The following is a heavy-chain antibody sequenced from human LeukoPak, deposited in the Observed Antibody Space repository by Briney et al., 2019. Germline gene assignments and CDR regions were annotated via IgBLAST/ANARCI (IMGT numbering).Heavy chain of an antibody. CDR3: ARGLGRQQPEGY. CDR1: GYTFTSYY. Sequence: GASVKVSCKASGYTFTSYYMHWVRQAPGQGLEWMGWINPNSGGTNYALKFQGRVTMTRDTSISTAYMELSRLRSDDTAVYYCARGLGRQQPEGYWGQGTLVTVSS. V-gene: IGHV1-2*02. D-gene: IGHD6-13*01. CDR2: INPNSGGT. J-gene: IGHJ4*02.